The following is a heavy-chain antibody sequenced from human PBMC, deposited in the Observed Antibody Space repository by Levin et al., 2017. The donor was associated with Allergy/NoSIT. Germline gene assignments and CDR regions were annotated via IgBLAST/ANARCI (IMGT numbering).Heavy chain of an antibody. CDR3: ARGLFDF. V-gene: IGHV3-48*04. J-gene: IGHJ4*02. D-gene: IGHD5-12*01. CDR2: ISASGSPT. Sequence: GGSLRLSCSVSGFTFEIYGMNWVRQAPGKRLEWVSHISASGSPTYYADPVRGRFTISRDNTKQSLYLQMTSLRVEDTAVYYCARGLFDFWGQGALVTVSS. CDR1: GFTFEIYG.